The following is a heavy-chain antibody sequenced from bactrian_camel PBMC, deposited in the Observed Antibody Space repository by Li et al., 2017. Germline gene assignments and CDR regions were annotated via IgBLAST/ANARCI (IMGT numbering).Heavy chain of an antibody. Sequence: HVQLVESGGGLVQPGGSLRLSCSVSGDLYSHYCMGWFRQVPGKERDGVSCITTGGYAYYTGSVKGRFTISRDNNKNMVYLQLNSLEIDDTAMYYCANLDGHYWGQGTQVTVS. V-gene: IGHV3S53*01. CDR2: ITTGGYA. J-gene: IGHJ4*01. CDR3: ANLDGHY. CDR1: GDLYSHYC.